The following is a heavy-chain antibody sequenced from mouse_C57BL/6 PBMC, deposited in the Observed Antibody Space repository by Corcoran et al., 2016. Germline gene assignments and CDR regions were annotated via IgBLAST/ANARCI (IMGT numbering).Heavy chain of an antibody. J-gene: IGHJ4*01. CDR1: GYTFTTYG. D-gene: IGHD3-2*02. Sequence: QIQLVQSGPELKKPGETVKISCKASGYTFTTYGMSWVKQAPGKGLKWMGWINTYSGVPTYADDFKGRFAFSLETSASTAYLRINNLKNEDTATYFCARSTSSGYVDYAMDYWGQGTSVTVSS. V-gene: IGHV9-3*01. CDR3: ARSTSSGYVDYAMDY. CDR2: INTYSGVP.